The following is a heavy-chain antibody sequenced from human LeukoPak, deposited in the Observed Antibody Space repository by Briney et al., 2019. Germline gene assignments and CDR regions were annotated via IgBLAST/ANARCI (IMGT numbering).Heavy chain of an antibody. Sequence: ASVKVSCKASGYTFTGDYMHWVRQAPGQGLEWMGWINPNSGDTNYAQKFQGRVTMTRDTSISTAYMELSRLRSDDTAVYYCARAGRDALVHDYWGQGTLVTVSS. CDR3: ARAGRDALVHDY. D-gene: IGHD6-13*01. CDR1: GYTFTGDY. J-gene: IGHJ4*02. CDR2: INPNSGDT. V-gene: IGHV1-2*02.